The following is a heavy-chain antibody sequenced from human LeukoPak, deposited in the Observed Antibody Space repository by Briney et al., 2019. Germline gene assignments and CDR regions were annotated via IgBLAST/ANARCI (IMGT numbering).Heavy chain of an antibody. CDR3: ARTSLGYSGSYFFDY. V-gene: IGHV3-7*03. J-gene: IGHJ4*02. Sequence: PGGSLRLSCAASGFTFSSYWMSWVRQAPGKGLEWVANIKQDGSEKYYVDSVKGRFTISRDNAKNSLYLQMNSLRAEDTAVYYCARTSLGYSGSYFFDYWGQGTLVTVSS. CDR1: GFTFSSYW. D-gene: IGHD1-26*01. CDR2: IKQDGSEK.